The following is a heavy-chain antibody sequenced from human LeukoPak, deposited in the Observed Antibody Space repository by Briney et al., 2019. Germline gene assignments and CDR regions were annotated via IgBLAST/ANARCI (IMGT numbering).Heavy chain of an antibody. J-gene: IGHJ4*02. CDR2: INPNSGGT. CDR3: ARSPRPQLGASYY. CDR1: GYTFTGYY. V-gene: IGHV1-2*02. D-gene: IGHD5-24*01. Sequence: GASLKVSCKASGYTFTGYYMHWVRQAPGQGLEWMGWINPNSGGTNYAQKFQGRVTMTRDTSISTAYMELSRLRSDDTAVYYCARSPRPQLGASYYWGQGTLVTVSS.